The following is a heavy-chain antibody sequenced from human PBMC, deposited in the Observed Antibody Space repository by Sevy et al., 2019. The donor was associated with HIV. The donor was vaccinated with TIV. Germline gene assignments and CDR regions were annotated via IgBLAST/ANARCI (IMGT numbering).Heavy chain of an antibody. CDR1: GYNFTTHW. CDR3: ARRTKQLWSYYFDY. V-gene: IGHV5-51*01. J-gene: IGHJ4*02. CDR2: VYPDDSET. Sequence: GESLKISCKGSGYNFTTHWIGWVRQMPGKGLEWLGIVYPDDSETTYSPFFQGQVTMSADKSITTAYLQWNSLKASDTAMYYCARRTKQLWSYYFDYWGQGTLVTVSS. D-gene: IGHD6-6*01.